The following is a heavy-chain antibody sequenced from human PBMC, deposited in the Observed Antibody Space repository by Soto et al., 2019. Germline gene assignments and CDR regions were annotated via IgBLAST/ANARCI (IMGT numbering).Heavy chain of an antibody. Sequence: SETLSLTCTVSGGSISSYYWSWIRQPPGKGLEWIGYIYYSGSTNYNPSLKSRVTISVDTSKNQFSLKLSSVTAADTAVYYCARVTSKTKIFDYWGQGTLVTVSS. V-gene: IGHV4-59*01. J-gene: IGHJ4*02. CDR3: ARVTSKTKIFDY. CDR1: GGSISSYY. CDR2: IYYSGST.